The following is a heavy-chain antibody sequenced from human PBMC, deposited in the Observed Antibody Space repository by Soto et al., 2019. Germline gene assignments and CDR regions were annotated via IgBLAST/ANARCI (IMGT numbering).Heavy chain of an antibody. CDR3: AREDSIIIPAVSDF. V-gene: IGHV3-21*01. D-gene: IGHD2-2*01. J-gene: IGHJ4*02. CDR2: ISKSDYT. Sequence: KAGGSLRLSCTVSGFAFNNYGINWVRQAPGKGLEWVSSISKSDYTYYSDSVKGRFATSRDNAKSSVSLQMNTLRVEDTAVYYCAREDSIIIPAVSDFWGQGTLVTVSS. CDR1: GFAFNNYG.